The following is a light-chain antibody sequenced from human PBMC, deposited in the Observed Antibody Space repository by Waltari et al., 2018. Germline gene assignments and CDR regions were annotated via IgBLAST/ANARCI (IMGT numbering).Light chain of an antibody. CDR3: QQYYSTPYT. Sequence: DIVMTQSPDSLAVSLGERATINCKSSQSVLYSSNNQNYLAWFQQQPGQPPHLLIYWASTRESGVPDRFSGSGSGTDFTLTISSLQAEDVAVYYCQQYYSTPYTFGQGTKLEIK. CDR1: QSVLYSSNNQNY. CDR2: WAS. J-gene: IGKJ2*01. V-gene: IGKV4-1*01.